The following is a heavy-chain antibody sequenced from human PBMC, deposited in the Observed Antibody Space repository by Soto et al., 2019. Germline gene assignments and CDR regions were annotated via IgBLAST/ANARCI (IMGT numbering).Heavy chain of an antibody. CDR1: GVKFKSYA. V-gene: IGHV3-23*01. CDR3: AKDQKNGYYYDSSGY. D-gene: IGHD3-22*01. J-gene: IGHJ4*02. CDR2: ISGSGGST. Sequence: LCCAASGVKFKSYAVSWVRKTPRKGLEWVSAISGSGGSTYYADSVKGRFTISRDNSKNTLYLQMNSLRAEDTAVYYCAKDQKNGYYYDSSGYWGQGTLVTVSS.